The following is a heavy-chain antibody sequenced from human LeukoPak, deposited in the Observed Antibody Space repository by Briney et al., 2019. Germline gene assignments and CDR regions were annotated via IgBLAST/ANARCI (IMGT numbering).Heavy chain of an antibody. Sequence: ASVKVSCKASGYTLTGYYMHWVRQAPGQGLEWMGWMNLNSGGTKYAQKFQGRVTMTRDTSISTAYMELSRLRPDDTAMYYCARDKLGLGELSLYDQWGQGTLVTVFS. CDR2: MNLNSGGT. J-gene: IGHJ5*02. CDR3: ARDKLGLGELSLYDQ. V-gene: IGHV1-2*02. D-gene: IGHD3-16*02. CDR1: GYTLTGYY.